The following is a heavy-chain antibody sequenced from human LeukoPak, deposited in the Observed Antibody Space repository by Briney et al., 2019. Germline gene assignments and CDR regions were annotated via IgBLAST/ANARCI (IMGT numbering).Heavy chain of an antibody. Sequence: GGSLRLSCAASGFTFSDYYMSWIRQAPGKGLEWVSYISSSSSYTNYADSVKGRFTISRDNAKNSLYLQMNSLRAEDTAVYYCARDYPTWIPYYFDYWGQGTLVTVSS. V-gene: IGHV3-11*06. CDR1: GFTFSDYY. CDR3: ARDYPTWIPYYFDY. J-gene: IGHJ4*02. CDR2: ISSSSSYT. D-gene: IGHD5-12*01.